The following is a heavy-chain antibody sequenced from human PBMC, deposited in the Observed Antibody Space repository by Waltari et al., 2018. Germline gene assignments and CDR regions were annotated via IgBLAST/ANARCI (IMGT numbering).Heavy chain of an antibody. D-gene: IGHD6-6*01. CDR2: ISGSGGST. CDR3: AKCRVEYSRAWYFDL. Sequence: VQLLESGGGLVQPGGCLRLSCAASGFTFSSCAVSGVRQAPGKGLEWVSAISGSGGSTYYAASVKGRFTISRDNSKNTLYLQMNSLRAEDTAVYYCAKCRVEYSRAWYFDLWGRGTLVTVSS. CDR1: GFTFSSCA. J-gene: IGHJ2*01. V-gene: IGHV3-23*01.